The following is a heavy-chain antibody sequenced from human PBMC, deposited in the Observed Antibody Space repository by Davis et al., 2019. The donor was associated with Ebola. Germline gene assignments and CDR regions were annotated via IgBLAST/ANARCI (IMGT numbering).Heavy chain of an antibody. CDR3: VRQGDGADWWYPRGGGFDY. Sequence: GESLKISCAASGFTFSSYSMNWVRQTPGKGLEWVSHISSSSSTRYYADSVKGRFTIFRDNVKNSLYLQMNSLRDEDTAVYYCVRQGDGADWWYPRGGGFDYWGQGTLVTVSS. D-gene: IGHD2-15*01. V-gene: IGHV3-48*02. CDR1: GFTFSSYS. J-gene: IGHJ4*02. CDR2: ISSSSSTR.